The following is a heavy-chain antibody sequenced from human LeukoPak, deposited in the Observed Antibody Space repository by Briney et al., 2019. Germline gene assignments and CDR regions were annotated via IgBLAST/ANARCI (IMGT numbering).Heavy chain of an antibody. D-gene: IGHD6-19*01. V-gene: IGHV3-9*01. CDR3: AKAPSIAVADIPDY. CDR1: GFTFDDYA. CDR2: ISWDSGSI. J-gene: IGHJ4*02. Sequence: SGRSLRLSCAASGFTFDDYAMHWVRQAPGKGLEWVSGISWDSGSIGYADSVKGRFTISRDNAKNSLYLRMNRLRAAETAVYHCAKAPSIAVADIPDYWGQGTLVTVSS.